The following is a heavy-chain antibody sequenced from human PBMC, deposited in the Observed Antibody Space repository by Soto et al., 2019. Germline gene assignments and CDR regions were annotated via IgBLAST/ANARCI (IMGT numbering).Heavy chain of an antibody. J-gene: IGHJ6*02. CDR1: GGTFSSYV. D-gene: IGHD1-26*01. Sequence: GASVTVSCTASGGTFSSYVISWLRPPPGRGLVRLGASNPIFGAANNEQKSQGRVTNPADESTSTASMERSGLRAEDTPLNYCARVGATTDAYYNYGMSVWGQGTPVTVSS. V-gene: IGHV1-69*13. CDR2: SNPIFGAA. CDR3: ARVGATTDAYYNYGMSV.